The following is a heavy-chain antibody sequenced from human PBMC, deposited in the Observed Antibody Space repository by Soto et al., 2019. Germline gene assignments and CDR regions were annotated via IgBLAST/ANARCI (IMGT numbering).Heavy chain of an antibody. CDR3: ARYAQPDTVYYDFCCGYRSDHYCGMDF. CDR1: GFTFSSYA. Sequence: PWGSLSLSCAASGFTFSSYAMSWVRQAPGKGLEWVSSISSSSSYIYYADPAKGRFTISRDNAKNSLYLQMNSLRAEDTAVYYCARYAQPDTVYYDFCCGYRSDHYCGMDFCGRGPAVTVTS. D-gene: IGHD3-3*01. J-gene: IGHJ6*02. CDR2: ISSSSSYI. V-gene: IGHV3-21*01.